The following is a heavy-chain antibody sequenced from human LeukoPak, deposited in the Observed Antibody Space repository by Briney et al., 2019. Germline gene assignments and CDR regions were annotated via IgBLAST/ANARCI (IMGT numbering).Heavy chain of an antibody. J-gene: IGHJ4*02. D-gene: IGHD3-9*01. V-gene: IGHV3-23*01. Sequence: GGSLRLSCAASGFTFSSYAMSWVRQAPGKGLEWVSAISGSGGSTYYADSVKGRFTISRDNSKDTLYLQMNSLRAEDTAVYYCAKDASPRYYDILTGYMGGFDYWGQGTLVTVSS. CDR1: GFTFSSYA. CDR3: AKDASPRYYDILTGYMGGFDY. CDR2: ISGSGGST.